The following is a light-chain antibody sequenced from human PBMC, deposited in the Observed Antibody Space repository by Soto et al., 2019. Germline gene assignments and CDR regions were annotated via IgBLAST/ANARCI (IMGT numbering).Light chain of an antibody. CDR3: QKYDSAPWT. Sequence: EIQMTQSPSSLSASVGDRVTITCRASQGISNYLAWYQQKPGKVPKLLIYGASTLQSGVPSRRSGRGSGTDFTLIINSLQPEDVATYYCQKYDSAPWTFGQGTKVEI. V-gene: IGKV1-27*01. CDR2: GAS. CDR1: QGISNY. J-gene: IGKJ1*01.